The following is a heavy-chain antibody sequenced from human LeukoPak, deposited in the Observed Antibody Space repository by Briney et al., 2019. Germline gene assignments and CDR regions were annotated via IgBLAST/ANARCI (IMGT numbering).Heavy chain of an antibody. D-gene: IGHD1-1*01. Sequence: SETLSLTCAVYGGSFSGYYWSWICQPPGKGLEWIGEINHSGSTNYNPSLKSRVTISVDTSKNQFSLKLSSVTAADTAVYYCARDLGTTGSDYWGQGTLVTVSS. CDR1: GGSFSGYY. CDR2: INHSGST. V-gene: IGHV4-34*01. CDR3: ARDLGTTGSDY. J-gene: IGHJ4*02.